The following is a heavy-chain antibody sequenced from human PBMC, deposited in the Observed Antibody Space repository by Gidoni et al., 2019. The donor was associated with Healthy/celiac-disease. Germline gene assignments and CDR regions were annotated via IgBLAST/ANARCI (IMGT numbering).Heavy chain of an antibody. CDR2: ISGSGGST. Sequence: EVQLLESGGGLVQPGGSLRLSCAASGFTFSSYSMSWVRQAPGKGLEWVSAISGSGGSTYYADSVKGRFTISRDNSKNTLYLQMNSLRAEDTAVYYCAKAGLYYYDSSGYYRPFDYRGQGTLVTVSS. CDR3: AKAGLYYYDSSGYYRPFDY. V-gene: IGHV3-23*01. J-gene: IGHJ4*02. D-gene: IGHD3-22*01. CDR1: GFTFSSYS.